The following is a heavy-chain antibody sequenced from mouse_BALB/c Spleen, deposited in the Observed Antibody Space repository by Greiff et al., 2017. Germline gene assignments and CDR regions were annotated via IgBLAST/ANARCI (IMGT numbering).Heavy chain of an antibody. CDR1: GFAFSSYD. D-gene: IGHD2-4*01. V-gene: IGHV5-12-1*01. CDR3: ASHYDYDGFAY. CDR2: ISSGGGST. Sequence: EVQLVESGGGLVKPGGSLKLSCAASGFAFSSYDMSWVRQTPEKRLEWVAYISSGGGSTYYPDTVKGRFTISRDNAKNTLYLQMSSLKSEDTAMYYCASHYDYDGFAYWGQGTLVTVSA. J-gene: IGHJ3*01.